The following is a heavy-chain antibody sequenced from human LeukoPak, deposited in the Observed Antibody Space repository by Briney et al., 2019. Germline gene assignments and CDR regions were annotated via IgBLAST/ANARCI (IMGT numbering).Heavy chain of an antibody. Sequence: ASVKVSCKASGYTFTSYDINWVRQATGQGLEWMGWMNPNSGGTNYAQKFQGRVTMTRDTSISTAYMELSRLRSDDTAVYYCARALVGATDWFDPWGQGTLVTVSS. V-gene: IGHV1-2*02. D-gene: IGHD1-26*01. CDR3: ARALVGATDWFDP. J-gene: IGHJ5*02. CDR2: MNPNSGGT. CDR1: GYTFTSYD.